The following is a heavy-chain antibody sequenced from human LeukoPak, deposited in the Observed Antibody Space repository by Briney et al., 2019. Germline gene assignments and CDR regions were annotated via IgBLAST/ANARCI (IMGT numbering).Heavy chain of an antibody. Sequence: GGSLRLSCAASGFTFSSYSMNSVRQAPGKGLEWVSSISSSSSYIYYADSVKGRFTISRDNAKNSLYLQMNSLRAEDTAVYYCARDHRIFGVVITPDAFDIWGQGTMVTVSS. CDR3: ARDHRIFGVVITPDAFDI. CDR2: ISSSSSYI. D-gene: IGHD3-3*02. J-gene: IGHJ3*02. CDR1: GFTFSSYS. V-gene: IGHV3-21*01.